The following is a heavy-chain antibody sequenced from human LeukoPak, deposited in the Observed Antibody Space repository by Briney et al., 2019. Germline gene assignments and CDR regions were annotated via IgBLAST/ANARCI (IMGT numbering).Heavy chain of an antibody. CDR1: GFTFDDYA. V-gene: IGHV3-9*01. CDR2: ISWHSSSI. J-gene: IGHJ3*02. CDR3: AKVHEVSADAFDI. Sequence: PGRSLRLSCVASGFTFDDYAMHWVRQAPGKGLEWVSGISWHSSSIGYVDSVKGRFTISRDNSKNTLYLQMNSLRAEDTAVYYCAKVHEVSADAFDIWGQGTMVTVSS. D-gene: IGHD2-8*01.